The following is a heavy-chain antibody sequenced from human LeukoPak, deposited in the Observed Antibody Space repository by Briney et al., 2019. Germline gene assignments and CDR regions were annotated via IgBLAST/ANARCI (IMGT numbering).Heavy chain of an antibody. Sequence: GGSLRLSWAASGFTCRSFEMTWVRQAPGKGLEWVSYISSDSGSTIYYADSVKGRFTISRDNAKHSLYLQMNSLTAEDTAVYYCARDPQKGAARPAYFDYWGQGTLVTVSS. J-gene: IGHJ4*02. CDR1: GFTCRSFE. V-gene: IGHV3-48*03. CDR2: ISSDSGSTI. D-gene: IGHD6-6*01. CDR3: ARDPQKGAARPAYFDY.